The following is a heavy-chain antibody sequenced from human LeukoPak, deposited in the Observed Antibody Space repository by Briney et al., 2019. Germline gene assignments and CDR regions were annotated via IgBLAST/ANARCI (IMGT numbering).Heavy chain of an antibody. D-gene: IGHD6-13*01. V-gene: IGHV3-9*02. CDR3: AKAAGTGLGAFDI. Sequence: PGGSLRLSCAASGFTSDDYAMHWVRQAPGKGLEWVSGISWNSGSIGYADSVKGRFTISRDNAKNSLYLQMNSLRAEDMALYYCAKAAGTGLGAFDIWGQGTMVTVSS. J-gene: IGHJ3*02. CDR2: ISWNSGSI. CDR1: GFTSDDYA.